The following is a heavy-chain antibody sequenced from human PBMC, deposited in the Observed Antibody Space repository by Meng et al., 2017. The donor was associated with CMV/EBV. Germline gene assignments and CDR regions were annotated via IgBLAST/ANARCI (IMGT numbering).Heavy chain of an antibody. CDR1: GFTFSGYW. V-gene: IGHV3-7*01. CDR2: IKQDGSEK. Sequence: GGSLRLSCAASGFTFSGYWMSWVRQAPGKGLEWVANIKQDGSEKYYVDSVKGRFTISRDNAKNSLYLQMNSLRAEDTAVYYCAREGWADIVVVPAAGGMDVWGQGTTVTVSS. CDR3: AREGWADIVVVPAAGGMDV. J-gene: IGHJ6*02. D-gene: IGHD2-2*01.